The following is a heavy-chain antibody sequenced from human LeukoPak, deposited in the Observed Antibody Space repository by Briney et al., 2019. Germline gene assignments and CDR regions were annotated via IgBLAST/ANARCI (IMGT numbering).Heavy chain of an antibody. CDR1: GFTFSGYA. V-gene: IGHV3-23*01. CDR2: ISASGGGT. J-gene: IGHJ4*02. CDR3: AKAESLFGSGFQV. Sequence: GGSLRLSCAASGFTFSGYAMSWVRQAPGEGPEWVSAISASGGGTYYADSVKGRFTISRDNSKNTVYLQMNSLRADDTAVYYCAKAESLFGSGFQVWGQGTLVTVSS. D-gene: IGHD6-19*01.